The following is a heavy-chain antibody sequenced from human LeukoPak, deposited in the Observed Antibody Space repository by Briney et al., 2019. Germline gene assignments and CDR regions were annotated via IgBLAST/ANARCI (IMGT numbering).Heavy chain of an antibody. CDR2: IYYSGST. J-gene: IGHJ4*02. V-gene: IGHV4-59*01. CDR1: GGSISSYY. Sequence: SETLSLTCTVSGGSISSYYWSWLRQPPGKGLEWIGYIYYSGSTNYNPSLKSRVTISVDTSKNQFSLKLSSVTAADTAVYYCASGQRRRVYASGGYFDYWGQGTLVTVSS. CDR3: ASGQRRRVYASGGYFDY. D-gene: IGHD2-8*01.